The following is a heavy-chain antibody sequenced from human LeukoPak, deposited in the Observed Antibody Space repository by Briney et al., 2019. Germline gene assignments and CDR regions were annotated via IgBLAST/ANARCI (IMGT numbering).Heavy chain of an antibody. Sequence: SETLSLTCTVSGGSISSYYWSWIRQPPGKGLEWIGYIYYSGSTNYNPSLKSRVTISVDTSKNQFSLKLSSVTAADTAVYYCASIRGYWGQGTLVTVSS. V-gene: IGHV4-59*12. CDR2: IYYSGST. CDR1: GGSISSYY. D-gene: IGHD2-2*02. J-gene: IGHJ4*02. CDR3: ASIRGY.